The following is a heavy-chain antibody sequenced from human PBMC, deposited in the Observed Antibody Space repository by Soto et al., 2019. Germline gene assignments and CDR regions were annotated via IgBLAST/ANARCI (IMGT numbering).Heavy chain of an antibody. Sequence: SETLSLTCAVSGLSVTSYNWWGWVRQPPRKGLEWIGYIYYTGTTNYNPSLKSRVTLSLDTSNNQFSLRLNSVTAVDTAVYYCARSERRYYGMDVWGQGTTVTVS. CDR3: ARSERRYYGMDV. D-gene: IGHD1-1*01. CDR2: IYYTGTT. J-gene: IGHJ6*02. V-gene: IGHV4-28*01. CDR1: GLSVTSYNW.